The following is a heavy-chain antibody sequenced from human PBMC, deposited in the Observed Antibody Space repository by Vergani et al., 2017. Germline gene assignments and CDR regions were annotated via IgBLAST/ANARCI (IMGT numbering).Heavy chain of an antibody. CDR1: GESIRSGSHY. V-gene: IGHV4-61*02. J-gene: IGHJ4*02. CDR3: VRSRPYCTSGSCPAI. CDR2: IHTGGST. Sequence: QVHLLESGPGLLKPSQTLSLTCTVSGESIRSGSHYWSWIRQPAGKGPEWIGHIHTGGSTDLNPSFKSRVSISVDTSKSQFSLKLNSVTVADTAVYYCVRSRPYCTSGSCPAIWGQGTLVTVSS. D-gene: IGHD2-15*01.